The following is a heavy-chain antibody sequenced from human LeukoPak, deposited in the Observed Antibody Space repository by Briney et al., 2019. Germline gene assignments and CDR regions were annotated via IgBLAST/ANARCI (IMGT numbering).Heavy chain of an antibody. Sequence: PGGSLRLSCAASGFTVSSNYMSWVRQAPGKGLEWVSVIYSGDNTYYADSVKGRFTISRDNSKNTLYLQMNSLRAEDTAVYYCAKDFRNYFDYWGQGTLVTVSS. V-gene: IGHV3-53*01. J-gene: IGHJ4*02. CDR2: IYSGDNT. CDR3: AKDFRNYFDY. CDR1: GFTVSSNY.